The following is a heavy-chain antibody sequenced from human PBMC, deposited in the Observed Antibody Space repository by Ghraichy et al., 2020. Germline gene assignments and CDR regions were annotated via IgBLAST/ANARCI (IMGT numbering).Heavy chain of an antibody. CDR2: IYTSGST. V-gene: IGHV4-61*02. Sequence: SETLSLTCTVSGGSISSGSYYWSWIRQPAKKGLEWIGRIYTSGSTNYNPSLKSRVTISVDTSKNQFSLMLSSVTAADTAVYYCARDSSSWYYFDYWGQGTLVAVSS. J-gene: IGHJ4*02. CDR3: ARDSSSWYYFDY. CDR1: GGSISSGSYY. D-gene: IGHD6-13*01.